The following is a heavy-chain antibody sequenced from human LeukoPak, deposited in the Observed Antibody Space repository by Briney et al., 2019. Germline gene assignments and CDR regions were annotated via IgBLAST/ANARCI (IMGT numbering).Heavy chain of an antibody. Sequence: PSETLSLTCTVSGXSVSSGSYYWSWIRQPPGKGLEWIGHIYYSGSTNYNPSLKSRVTISVDTSKNQFSLKLNSVTAADTAVYYCASAPVYCSGGSCYSEDAFDIWGQGTMVTVSS. CDR2: IYYSGST. CDR1: GXSVSSGSYY. J-gene: IGHJ3*02. D-gene: IGHD2-15*01. V-gene: IGHV4-61*01. CDR3: ASAPVYCSGGSCYSEDAFDI.